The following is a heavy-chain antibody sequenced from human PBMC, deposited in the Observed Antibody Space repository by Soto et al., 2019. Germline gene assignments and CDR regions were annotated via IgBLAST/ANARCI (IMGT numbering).Heavy chain of an antibody. CDR1: GFTFSSYG. J-gene: IGHJ3*02. CDR2: ISYDGSNK. V-gene: IGHV3-30*18. Sequence: GGSLRLSCAASGFTFSSYGMHWVRQAPGKGLEWVAVISYDGSNKYYADSVKGRFTISRDNSKNTLYLQMNSLRAEDTAVYYCAKDTLVGATEVGNAFDIWGQETMLTVSS. CDR3: AKDTLVGATEVGNAFDI. D-gene: IGHD1-26*01.